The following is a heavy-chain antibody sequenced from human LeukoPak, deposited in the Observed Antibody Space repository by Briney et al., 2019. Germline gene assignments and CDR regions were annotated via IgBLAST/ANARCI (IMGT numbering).Heavy chain of an antibody. CDR3: ARNLDQTYYYDSSGYSFSAFDI. CDR2: INPSGGST. J-gene: IGHJ3*02. CDR1: GGTFSSYA. V-gene: IGHV1-46*03. Sequence: ASVKVSCKASGGTFSSYAISWVRQAPGQGLEWMGIINPSGGSTSYAQKFQGRVTMTRDTSTSTVYMELSSLRSEDTAVYYCARNLDQTYYYDSSGYSFSAFDIWGQGTMVTVSS. D-gene: IGHD3-22*01.